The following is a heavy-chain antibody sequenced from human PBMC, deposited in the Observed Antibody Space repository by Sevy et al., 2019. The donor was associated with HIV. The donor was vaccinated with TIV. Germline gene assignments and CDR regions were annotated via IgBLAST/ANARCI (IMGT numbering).Heavy chain of an antibody. V-gene: IGHV1-46*01. Sequence: ASVKVSCKASGYTFTSYYMHWVRQAPGQGLEWMGIINPSGGSTSYAQKFQGRVTMTRDTSTSTVYMELSSLRSEDTAVYYCARDGLTTTYGLYYYYMDVWGKGTTVTVSS. CDR1: GYTFTSYY. CDR2: INPSGGST. J-gene: IGHJ6*03. D-gene: IGHD5-12*01. CDR3: ARDGLTTTYGLYYYYMDV.